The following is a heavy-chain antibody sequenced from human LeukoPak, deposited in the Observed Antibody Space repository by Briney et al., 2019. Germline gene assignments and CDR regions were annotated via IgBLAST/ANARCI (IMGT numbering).Heavy chain of an antibody. CDR3: VKGPGPTVNYYFDF. Sequence: GGSLRPSCSASGFTFSTYAMHWVRQAPGKGLEYVSSISTNGGTTYSAESSRGRFAISRDNSKNTLYLQMSSLRADDTAVYYCVKGPGPTVNYYFDFWGQGTLVTVSS. D-gene: IGHD4-17*01. CDR2: ISTNGGTT. CDR1: GFTFSTYA. V-gene: IGHV3-64D*06. J-gene: IGHJ4*02.